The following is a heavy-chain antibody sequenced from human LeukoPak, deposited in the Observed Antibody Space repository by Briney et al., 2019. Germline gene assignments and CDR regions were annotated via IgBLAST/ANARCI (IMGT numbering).Heavy chain of an antibody. D-gene: IGHD6-19*01. J-gene: IGHJ4*02. V-gene: IGHV1-2*02. CDR3: ARDGTYSSGWYGDY. CDR1: GYTFTGYY. CDR2: INPNSGGT. Sequence: ASVKVSCKASGYTFTGYYMHWVRQAPGQGLEWMGWINPNSGGTNYAQKFQGKVTMTRDTSISTAYMELSSLRSEDTAVYYCARDGTYSSGWYGDYWGQGTLVTVSS.